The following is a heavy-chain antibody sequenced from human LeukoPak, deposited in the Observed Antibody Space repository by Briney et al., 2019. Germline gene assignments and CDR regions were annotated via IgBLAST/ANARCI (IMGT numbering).Heavy chain of an antibody. J-gene: IGHJ3*02. Sequence: PGRSLRLSCAASGFTFSSYAMHWVRQAPGKGLEWVAVISYDGSNKYYAGSVKGRFTISRDNSKNTLYLQMNSLRAEDTAVYYCARGVRYCSSTSCYFRAFDIWGQGTMVTVSS. V-gene: IGHV3-30-3*01. CDR3: ARGVRYCSSTSCYFRAFDI. D-gene: IGHD2-2*01. CDR2: ISYDGSNK. CDR1: GFTFSSYA.